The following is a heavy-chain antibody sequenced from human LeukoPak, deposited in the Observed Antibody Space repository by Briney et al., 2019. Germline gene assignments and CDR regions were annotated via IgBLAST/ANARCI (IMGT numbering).Heavy chain of an antibody. CDR3: AKDPAITMIVVVITHFDL. CDR1: GFTFSIYA. V-gene: IGHV3-23*01. J-gene: IGHJ4*02. D-gene: IGHD3-22*01. Sequence: GGSVRLSCAASGFTFSIYAMNWVRQAPGKGLEGVSFISGRGGSTFYADCVKGRLTISRDNSKNTLYLQMNSLRAEDTAVYCCAKDPAITMIVVVITHFDLWGQGTLVTVSS. CDR2: ISGRGGST.